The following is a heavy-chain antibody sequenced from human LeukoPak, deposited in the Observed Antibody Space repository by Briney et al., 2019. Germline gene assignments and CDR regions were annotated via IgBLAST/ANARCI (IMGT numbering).Heavy chain of an antibody. D-gene: IGHD6-13*01. V-gene: IGHV3-30*04. Sequence: PGGSLRLSCAASGFTFSSYEMNWVRQAPGKGLEWVAVISYDGSNKYYADSVKGRFTISRDNSKNTLYLQMNSLRAEDTAVYYCATANRIAAAGTSSDYWGQGTLVTVSS. J-gene: IGHJ4*02. CDR2: ISYDGSNK. CDR3: ATANRIAAAGTSSDY. CDR1: GFTFSSYE.